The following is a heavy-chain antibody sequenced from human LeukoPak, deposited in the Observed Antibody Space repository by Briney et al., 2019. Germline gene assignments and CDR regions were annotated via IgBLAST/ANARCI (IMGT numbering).Heavy chain of an antibody. CDR1: GGSISSSSYS. V-gene: IGHV4-30-4*08. CDR2: THYSGST. J-gene: IGHJ4*02. D-gene: IGHD4-17*01. CDR3: ASFYTDYALLDY. Sequence: PSETLSLTCTVSGGSISSSSYSRTWIRQPPGKGLEWIGNTHYSGSTYYNPSLESRVTISVDTSKHQFSLKLSSVTAADTAVYYCASFYTDYALLDYWGQGTLVTVSS.